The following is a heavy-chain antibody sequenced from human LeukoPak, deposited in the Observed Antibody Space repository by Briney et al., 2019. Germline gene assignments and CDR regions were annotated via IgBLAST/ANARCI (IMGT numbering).Heavy chain of an antibody. V-gene: IGHV3-74*01. D-gene: IGHD3-10*02. CDR1: GFTFSSYW. CDR3: AREMKLFGTDRGAFDI. CDR2: INSEGSIT. Sequence: PGGSQRLSCAASGFTFSSYWMHWVRQAPGKGLVWVSRINSEGSITSYADSVKGRFTISRDNAKNTLYLQMNSLRAEDTAVYFCAREMKLFGTDRGAFDIWGQGTMVTVSS. J-gene: IGHJ3*02.